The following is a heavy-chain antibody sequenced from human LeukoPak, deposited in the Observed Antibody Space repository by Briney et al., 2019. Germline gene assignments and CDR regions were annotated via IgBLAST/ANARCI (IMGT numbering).Heavy chain of an antibody. Sequence: ASVTVSFKASGYSSTDYYIYWVRQAPGQGREWMGWIKPNSGDTNYVQKFEGRVTMTRDTSISTAYMELSSLRSDDTAVYYCATKKYSGSFYAFWGQGTLVTVSS. CDR3: ATKKYSGSFYAF. J-gene: IGHJ4*02. D-gene: IGHD1-26*01. CDR2: IKPNSGDT. V-gene: IGHV1-2*02. CDR1: GYSSTDYY.